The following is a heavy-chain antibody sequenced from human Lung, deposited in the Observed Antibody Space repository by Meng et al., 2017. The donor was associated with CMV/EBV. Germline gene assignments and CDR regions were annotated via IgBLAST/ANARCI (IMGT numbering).Heavy chain of an antibody. J-gene: IGHJ3*02. V-gene: IGHV3-30-3*01. Sequence: GGSXRLXCAASGFTFSSYAMHWVRQAPGKGLEWVAVISYDGSNKYYADSVKGRFTISRDNSKNTLYLQMNSLRAEDTAVYYCARGEHRIAVAGSAFDIWGPGTXV. CDR1: GFTFSSYA. CDR2: ISYDGSNK. D-gene: IGHD6-19*01. CDR3: ARGEHRIAVAGSAFDI.